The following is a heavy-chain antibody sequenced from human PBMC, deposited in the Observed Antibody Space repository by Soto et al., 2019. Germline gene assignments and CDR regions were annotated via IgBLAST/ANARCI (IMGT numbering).Heavy chain of an antibody. J-gene: IGHJ4*02. Sequence: LSLTCAVSGGSISSSNWWSWVRQPPGKGLEWIGEIYHSGSTNYNPSLKSRVTISVDKSKNQFSLKLSSVTAADTAVYYCASSYYSNSNFDYWGQGTLVTVSS. CDR2: IYHSGST. CDR1: GGSISSSNW. D-gene: IGHD4-4*01. V-gene: IGHV4-4*02. CDR3: ASSYYSNSNFDY.